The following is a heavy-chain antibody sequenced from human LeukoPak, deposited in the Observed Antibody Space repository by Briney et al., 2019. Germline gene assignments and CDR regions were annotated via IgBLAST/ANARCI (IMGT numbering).Heavy chain of an antibody. CDR1: GGTFSSYA. CDR2: IIPILGMA. J-gene: IGHJ4*02. CDR3: ARDFRFGGFDY. D-gene: IGHD3-10*01. V-gene: IGHV1-69*04. Sequence: GASVKVSCKASGGTFSSYAISWVRQAPGQGLEWMGRIIPILGMANHAQKFQGRVTITADKSTSTAYMELSSLRSEDTAVYYCARDFRFGGFDYWGQGTLVTVSS.